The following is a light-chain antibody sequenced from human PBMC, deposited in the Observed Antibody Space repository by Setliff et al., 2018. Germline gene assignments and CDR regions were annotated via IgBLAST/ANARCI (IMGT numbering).Light chain of an antibody. Sequence: SVLAQTPSASGTPGQRVTISCSGNRFNIGGNDVFWYQQLPGTAPRLLIYTSNQRPSGIPDRFSASKSGTSASLAISGLRSEDEADYHCAAWDDSLRSVVFGGGTK. J-gene: IGLJ2*01. CDR3: AAWDDSLRSVV. CDR1: RFNIGGND. V-gene: IGLV1-47*01. CDR2: TSN.